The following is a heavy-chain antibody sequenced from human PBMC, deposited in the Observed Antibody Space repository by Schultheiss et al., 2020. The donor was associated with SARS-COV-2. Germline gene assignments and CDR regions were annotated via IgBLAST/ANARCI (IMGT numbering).Heavy chain of an antibody. CDR3: ARDNPSGYLYYYMDV. Sequence: GGSLRLSCAASGFTFSSYAMSWVRQAPGKGLEWVSYISSSGSTIYYADSVKGRFTISRDNSKNTLYLQMGSLRAEDMAVYYCARDNPSGYLYYYMDVWGKGTTVTVSS. J-gene: IGHJ6*03. CDR2: ISSSGSTI. CDR1: GFTFSSYA. V-gene: IGHV3-48*01. D-gene: IGHD3-22*01.